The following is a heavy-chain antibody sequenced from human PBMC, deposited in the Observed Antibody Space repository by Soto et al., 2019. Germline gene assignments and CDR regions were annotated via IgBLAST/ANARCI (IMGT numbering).Heavy chain of an antibody. V-gene: IGHV4-59*11. Sequence: SETLSLTCTVSGGSISSHYWSWIRQPPGKGLEWIGYIYYSGSTNYNPSLKSRVTISVDTSKNQFSLKLSSVTAADTAVYYCAREYCSGGSCYSPHYYYYMDVWGKGTTVTVSS. J-gene: IGHJ6*03. CDR1: GGSISSHY. CDR3: AREYCSGGSCYSPHYYYYMDV. D-gene: IGHD2-15*01. CDR2: IYYSGST.